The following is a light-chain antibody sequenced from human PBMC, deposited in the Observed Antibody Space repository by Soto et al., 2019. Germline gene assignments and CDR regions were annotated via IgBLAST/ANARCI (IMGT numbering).Light chain of an antibody. J-gene: IGKJ1*01. CDR1: QSISNY. Sequence: PGQGASLSCRASQSISNYLAWYQQKPGQAPRLLIFGASSRATGIPDRFSGSGSGTDFTLTISRLEPEDFAVYFCQQYDSSPPWTFGQGTKVDIK. CDR2: GAS. V-gene: IGKV3-20*01. CDR3: QQYDSSPPWT.